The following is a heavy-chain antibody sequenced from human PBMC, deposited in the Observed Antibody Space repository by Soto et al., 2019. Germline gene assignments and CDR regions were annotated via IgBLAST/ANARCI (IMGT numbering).Heavy chain of an antibody. Sequence: SETLSLTCTVSGGSISRGGYYWSWIRQNPGKGLEWIGYIYYSGSTNYNPSLKSRVTISVDTSKNQFSLKLSSVTAADTAVYYCARRWGRPFDYWGQRTLVTGSS. CDR2: IYYSGST. J-gene: IGHJ4*02. V-gene: IGHV4-61*08. CDR3: ARRWGRPFDY. CDR1: GGSISRGGYY. D-gene: IGHD7-27*01.